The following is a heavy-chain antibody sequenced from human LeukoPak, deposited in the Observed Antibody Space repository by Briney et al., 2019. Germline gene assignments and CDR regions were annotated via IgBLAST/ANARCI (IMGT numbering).Heavy chain of an antibody. CDR1: GYSISSGYY. Sequence: SETLSLTCTVSGYSISSGYYWGWIRQPPGKGLEWIGSIYHSGSTYYNPSLKSRVTISVDTSKNQFSLKLSSVTAADTAVYYCARAWGVYGSGSYADFDYWGQGTLVTVSS. V-gene: IGHV4-38-2*02. CDR2: IYHSGST. CDR3: ARAWGVYGSGSYADFDY. D-gene: IGHD3-10*01. J-gene: IGHJ4*02.